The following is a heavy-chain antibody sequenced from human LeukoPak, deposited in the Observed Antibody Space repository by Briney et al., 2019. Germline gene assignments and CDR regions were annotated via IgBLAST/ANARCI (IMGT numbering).Heavy chain of an antibody. CDR1: GFTFSNYG. CDR2: ISYDGSRK. V-gene: IGHV3-30*03. Sequence: GGSLRLSCAASGFTFSNYGMHWVRQAPDKGLEWVAVISYDGSRKYYADSVKGRFTISRDNSKNTLYLQMNSLRAEDTAVYYCARDVYSSNWYDFDYWGQGTLVTVSS. J-gene: IGHJ4*02. D-gene: IGHD6-13*01. CDR3: ARDVYSSNWYDFDY.